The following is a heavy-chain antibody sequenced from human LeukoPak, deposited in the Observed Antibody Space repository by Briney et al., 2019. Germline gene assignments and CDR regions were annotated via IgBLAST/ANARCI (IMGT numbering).Heavy chain of an antibody. D-gene: IGHD6-19*01. V-gene: IGHV4-38-2*02. CDR1: GYSISSGYY. J-gene: IGHJ4*02. Sequence: SETLSLTCTVSGYSISSGYYWGWIRQPPGKGLEWIGSIYHSGSTYYNPSLKSRVTISVDTSKNQFSLKLSSVTAADTAVYYCARDRGSGWYGIDCWGQGTLVTVSS. CDR2: IYHSGST. CDR3: ARDRGSGWYGIDC.